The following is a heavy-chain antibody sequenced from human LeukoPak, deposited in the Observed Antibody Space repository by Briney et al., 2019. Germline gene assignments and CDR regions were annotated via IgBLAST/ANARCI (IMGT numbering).Heavy chain of an antibody. CDR1: GGSISSSNW. CDR2: IYHSGST. D-gene: IGHD3-9*01. J-gene: IGHJ6*02. CDR3: ARDHVLRYFDWLPYGMDV. V-gene: IGHV4-4*02. Sequence: PSGTLSLTCAVSGGSISSSNWWSRVRQPPGKGLEWIGEIYHSGSTNYNPSLKSRVTISVDTSKNQFSLKQSSVTAADTAVYYCARDHVLRYFDWLPYGMDVWGQGTTVTVSS.